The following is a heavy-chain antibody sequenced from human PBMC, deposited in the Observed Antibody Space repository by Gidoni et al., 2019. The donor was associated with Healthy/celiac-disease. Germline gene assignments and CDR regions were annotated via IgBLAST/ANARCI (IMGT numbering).Heavy chain of an antibody. CDR1: GGSISSSSYY. CDR2: IYYSGST. V-gene: IGHV4-39*01. CDR3: AKWGSGNDY. D-gene: IGHD3-10*01. J-gene: IGHJ4*02. Sequence: QLQLQESGPGLAKPSETLSLTCTVSGGSISSSSYYWGWIRQPPGKGLEWIGSIYYSGSTYYNPSLKSRVTISVETSKNQFSLKLSSVTAADTAVYYCAKWGSGNDYWGQGTLVTVSS.